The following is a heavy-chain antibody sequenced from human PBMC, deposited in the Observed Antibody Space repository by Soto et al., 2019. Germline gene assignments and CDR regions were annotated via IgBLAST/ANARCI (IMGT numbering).Heavy chain of an antibody. D-gene: IGHD3-10*01. V-gene: IGHV1-69*01. CDR3: ARDRDDYGSGNYDNRIDF. J-gene: IGHJ4*02. Sequence: QVQLVQSGDEVQKPGSSVKVSCKASGGIFSTYAISWLRQAPGQGLEWMGGIIPLFGTPNYAQRFQGRVTITADESTSQAYMELSRLRSEDTAVYYCARDRDDYGSGNYDNRIDFWGQVTLVTVSA. CDR1: GGIFSTYA. CDR2: IIPLFGTP.